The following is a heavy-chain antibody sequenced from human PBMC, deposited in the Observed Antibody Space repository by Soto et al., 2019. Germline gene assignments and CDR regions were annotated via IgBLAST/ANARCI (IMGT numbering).Heavy chain of an antibody. D-gene: IGHD6-6*01. J-gene: IGHJ5*02. CDR3: ARAGVAARQGRFDP. CDR1: GGSISSSDC. CDR2: IYHSGRT. Sequence: SETLSLTGAVSGGSISSSDCWSWVRQPPGKGLEWIGEIYHSGRTNYNPSLKSRVTTSVEKSKNQFSLKLSSVTAADTAVYYCARAGVAARQGRFDPWGQGTLVTVSS. V-gene: IGHV4-4*02.